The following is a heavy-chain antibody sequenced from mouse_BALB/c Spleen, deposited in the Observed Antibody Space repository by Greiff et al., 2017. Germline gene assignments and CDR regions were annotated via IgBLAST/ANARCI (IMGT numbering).Heavy chain of an antibody. V-gene: IGHV7-3*02. CDR3: ARGYGNYDYYAMDY. CDR1: GFTFTDYY. J-gene: IGHJ4*01. CDR2: IRNKANGYTT. D-gene: IGHD2-10*02. Sequence: EVQVVESGGGLVQPGGSLRLSCATSGFTFTDYYMSWVRQPPGKALEWLGFIRNKANGYTTEYSASVKGRFTISRDNSQSILYLQMNTLRAEDSATYYCARGYGNYDYYAMDYWGQGTSVTVSS.